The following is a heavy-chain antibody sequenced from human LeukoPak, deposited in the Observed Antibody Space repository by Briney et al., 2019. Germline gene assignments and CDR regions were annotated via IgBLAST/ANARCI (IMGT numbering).Heavy chain of an antibody. V-gene: IGHV5-51*01. D-gene: IGHD3-10*01. CDR1: GYSFTSYW. Sequence: GESLKISCKGSGYSFTSYWIGWVRQVPGKGLEWMGIIYPGDSDTRYSPSFQGQVTISADKSINTAYLQWSSLKASDTAIYCCARRVEGGYYNYWGQGTLVTVSS. J-gene: IGHJ4*02. CDR2: IYPGDSDT. CDR3: ARRVEGGYYNY.